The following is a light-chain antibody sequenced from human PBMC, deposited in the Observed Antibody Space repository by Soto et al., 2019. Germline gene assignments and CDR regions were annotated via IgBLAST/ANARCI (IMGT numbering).Light chain of an antibody. Sequence: EIILTQSPDILSVSAGETVILSCRASQSVGSNLAWYQHKPGQAPRLLVHGASTRATGVPARFSGSGSGTDFTLTISTLQSEDFAVYYCQQYYNWPPAWTFGQGTRVDIK. CDR1: QSVGSN. CDR2: GAS. CDR3: QQYYNWPPAWT. J-gene: IGKJ1*01. V-gene: IGKV3-15*01.